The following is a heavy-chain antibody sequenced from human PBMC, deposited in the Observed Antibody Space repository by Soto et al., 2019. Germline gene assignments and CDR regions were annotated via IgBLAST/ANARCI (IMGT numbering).Heavy chain of an antibody. V-gene: IGHV1-18*01. CDR3: VRDAILPRPPLENGFYYYYGLDV. CDR2: ISAKNGNT. D-gene: IGHD1-1*01. Sequence: QVHLVQSGAEVKKPGASVKVSCKASGYTFVSYGMSWVRQAPGQGLEWMGWISAKNGNTKYAQRFQGRVTMTTDTATSAAYMEVRSLKSHDTALYHCVRDAILPRPPLENGFYYYYGLDVWCQGTTVTVSS. CDR1: GYTFVSYG. J-gene: IGHJ6*02.